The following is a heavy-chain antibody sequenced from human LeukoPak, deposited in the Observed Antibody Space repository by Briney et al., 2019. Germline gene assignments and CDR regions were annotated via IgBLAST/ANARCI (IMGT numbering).Heavy chain of an antibody. CDR1: GFIFNTYS. D-gene: IGHD2-15*01. Sequence: KPGGSLRLSCAASGFIFNTYSMNSVRQAPGKGLEWVSSISSTTSYIFYADSVKGRFTISRDSSKNTLSLQMNSLRAEETAVYYCARDSSLLGGPKYYFDHWGQGTLVTVSS. CDR2: ISSTTSYI. CDR3: ARDSSLLGGPKYYFDH. V-gene: IGHV3-21*01. J-gene: IGHJ4*02.